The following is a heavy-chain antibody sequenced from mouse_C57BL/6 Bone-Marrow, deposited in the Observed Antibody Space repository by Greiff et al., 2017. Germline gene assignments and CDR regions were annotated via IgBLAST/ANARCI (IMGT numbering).Heavy chain of an antibody. Sequence: VQLQQSGPELVKPGASVKISCKASGYTFTDYYMNWVKQSHGKSLEWIGDINPNNGGTSYNQKFKGKATLTVDKSSSTAYMELRSLTSEDSAVYCCARDYYGSSWYFDYWGQGTILTVSS. D-gene: IGHD1-1*01. CDR2: INPNNGGT. V-gene: IGHV1-26*01. CDR1: GYTFTDYY. J-gene: IGHJ2*01. CDR3: ARDYYGSSWYFDY.